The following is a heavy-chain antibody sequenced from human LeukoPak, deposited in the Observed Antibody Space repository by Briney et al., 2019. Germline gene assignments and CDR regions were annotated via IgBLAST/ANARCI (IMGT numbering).Heavy chain of an antibody. D-gene: IGHD5-18*01. CDR1: GFTFSDYG. CDR2: ISSSSSTI. V-gene: IGHV3-48*01. CDR3: AREVSYGRLDT. J-gene: IGHJ5*02. Sequence: GGSLRLSCAASGFTFSDYGMNWVRQAPGKGLEWVSYISSSSSTINYADSVKGRFIISRDNAKKSLYLQMNSLRAEDTAVYYCAREVSYGRLDTWGQGTLVTVSS.